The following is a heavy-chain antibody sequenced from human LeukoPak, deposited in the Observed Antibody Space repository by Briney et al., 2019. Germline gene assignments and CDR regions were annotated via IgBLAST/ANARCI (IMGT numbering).Heavy chain of an antibody. D-gene: IGHD4-17*01. V-gene: IGHV3-23*01. CDR1: GFTFSSYA. Sequence: PGGSLRLSCAASGFTFSSYAIIWVRQAPGKGLEWVSGISGSGASTFYADSVKGRFTVSRDNSKNSLFLQMNSLRADDTAVYYCAKDNGDYGAYFYYYMDVWDKGTTVTVSS. J-gene: IGHJ6*03. CDR2: ISGSGAST. CDR3: AKDNGDYGAYFYYYMDV.